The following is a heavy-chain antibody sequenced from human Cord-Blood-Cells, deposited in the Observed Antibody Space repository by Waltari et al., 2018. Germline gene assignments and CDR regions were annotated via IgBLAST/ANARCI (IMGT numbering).Heavy chain of an antibody. CDR1: GYTFTGYY. Sequence: QVQLVQSGAEVKKPGASVQVSCKASGYTFTGYYMHWVRQAPGQGLERMGWINPNSGGTNYAQKFQGRVTMTRDTSISTAYMELSRLRSDDTAVYYCARSIGYSYGYFDYWGQGTLVTVSS. J-gene: IGHJ4*02. V-gene: IGHV1-2*02. CDR3: ARSIGYSYGYFDY. CDR2: INPNSGGT. D-gene: IGHD5-18*01.